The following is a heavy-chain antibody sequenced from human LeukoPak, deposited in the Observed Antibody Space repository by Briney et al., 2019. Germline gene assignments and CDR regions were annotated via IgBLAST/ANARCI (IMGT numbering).Heavy chain of an antibody. V-gene: IGHV3-21*01. Sequence: GGSLRLSCAASGFTFSSYSMNWVRQAPGKGLEWVSSISSSSSYIYYADSVKGRFTISRDNAKNSLHLQMNSLTAEDTAVYYCARDEYSGYVHFDYWGQGTLVTVSS. CDR2: ISSSSSYI. CDR3: ARDEYSGYVHFDY. CDR1: GFTFSSYS. D-gene: IGHD5-12*01. J-gene: IGHJ4*02.